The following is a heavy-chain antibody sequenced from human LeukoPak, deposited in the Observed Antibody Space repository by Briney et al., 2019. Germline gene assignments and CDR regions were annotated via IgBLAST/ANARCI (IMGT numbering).Heavy chain of an antibody. CDR1: GGSISSSSYY. D-gene: IGHD2-2*02. Sequence: SETLSLTCTVSGGSISSSSYYWGWIRQPPGKGLEWIGSIYYSGGTYYNPSLKSRVTISVDTSKNQFSLKLSSVTAADTAVYYCARHRYCSSTSCYTEALYYFDYWGQGTLVTVSS. J-gene: IGHJ4*02. CDR3: ARHRYCSSTSCYTEALYYFDY. V-gene: IGHV4-39*01. CDR2: IYYSGGT.